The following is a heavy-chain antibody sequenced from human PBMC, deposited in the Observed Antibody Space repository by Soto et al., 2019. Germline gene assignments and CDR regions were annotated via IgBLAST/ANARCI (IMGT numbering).Heavy chain of an antibody. J-gene: IGHJ4*02. D-gene: IGHD1-26*01. CDR1: GDSIITGGYY. V-gene: IGHV4-39*01. CDR3: VGCFPWVGFDY. Sequence: QLQLQESGPGLVKPSETLSLTCTVSGDSIITGGYYWGWIRQPPGKGLEWIGNIQYSGTASYSPSLKSRVTISVGTSNNQFSLNLTSVTAADTAVYICVGCFPWVGFDYWGQGTLVTVSS. CDR2: IQYSGTA.